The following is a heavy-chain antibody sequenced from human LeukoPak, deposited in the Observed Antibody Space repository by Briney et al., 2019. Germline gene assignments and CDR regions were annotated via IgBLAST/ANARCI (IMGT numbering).Heavy chain of an antibody. CDR3: AREGTYDSSGYIDY. CDR1: GFTFSSYA. CDR2: ISYDGSNK. J-gene: IGHJ4*02. D-gene: IGHD3-22*01. Sequence: GGSLRLSCAASGFTFSSYAMHWVRQAPGKGLEWVAVISYDGSNKYYADSVKGRFTISRDNAKNSLYLQMNSLRAEDTAVYYCAREGTYDSSGYIDYWGQGTLVTVSS. V-gene: IGHV3-30-3*01.